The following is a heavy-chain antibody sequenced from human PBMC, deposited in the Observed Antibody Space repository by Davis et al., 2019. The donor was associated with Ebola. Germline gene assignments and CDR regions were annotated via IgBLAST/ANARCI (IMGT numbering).Heavy chain of an antibody. CDR3: ARQSEDIVATIHSYGY. D-gene: IGHD5-12*01. CDR2: IVVGSGNT. J-gene: IGHJ4*02. CDR1: GFTFTSSA. V-gene: IGHV1-58*01. Sequence: SALVSCKASGFTFTSSAVKSVRQARGQRLEWIGWIVVGSGNTNYAQKFQKRVTITRDMSTSTAYMELSSLRSEDTAVYYCARQSEDIVATIHSYGYWGQGTLVTVSS.